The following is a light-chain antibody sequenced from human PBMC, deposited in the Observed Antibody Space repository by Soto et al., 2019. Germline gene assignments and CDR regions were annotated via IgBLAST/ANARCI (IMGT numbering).Light chain of an antibody. CDR1: SSNIGAGYD. V-gene: IGLV1-40*01. CDR3: QSSDNSLGGSV. CDR2: GNS. Sequence: QAVVTQPPSVSGAPGQRVTISCTGSSSNIGAGYDVHWYQQLPGTAPKLLIYGNSNRPSGVPDGFSGSKSGTSASLAITGLQAEDEADYYCQSSDNSLGGSVFGGGTKVTVL. J-gene: IGLJ3*02.